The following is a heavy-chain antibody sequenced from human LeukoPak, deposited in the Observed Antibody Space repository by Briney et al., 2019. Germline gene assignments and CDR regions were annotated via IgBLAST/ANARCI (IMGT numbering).Heavy chain of an antibody. CDR2: INAGNGNT. V-gene: IGHV1-3*01. Sequence: ASVKVSCKASGYTFTSYAMHWVRQAPGQRLEWMGWINAGNGNTKYSQKFQGRVTITRDTSASTAYMELSSLRSEDTAVYYCAREELGYCSSTSCYARGGDYWGQGTLVTVSS. D-gene: IGHD2-2*01. J-gene: IGHJ4*02. CDR3: AREELGYCSSTSCYARGGDY. CDR1: GYTFTSYA.